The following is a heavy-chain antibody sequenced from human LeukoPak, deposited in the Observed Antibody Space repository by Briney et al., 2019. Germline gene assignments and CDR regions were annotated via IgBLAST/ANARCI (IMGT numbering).Heavy chain of an antibody. V-gene: IGHV4-30-4*01. CDR1: GGSISSGDYY. Sequence: SQTLSLTCTVSGGSISSGDYYWSWIRQPPGKGLEWIGYTYYSGSTYYNPSLKSRVTISVDTSKNQFSLKLSSVTAADTAVYYCARDYGDFHNWFDPWGQGTLVTVSS. D-gene: IGHD4-17*01. J-gene: IGHJ5*02. CDR2: TYYSGST. CDR3: ARDYGDFHNWFDP.